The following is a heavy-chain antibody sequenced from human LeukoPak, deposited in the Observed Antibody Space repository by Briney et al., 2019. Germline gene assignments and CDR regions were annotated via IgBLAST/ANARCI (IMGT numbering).Heavy chain of an antibody. CDR3: ARDLRLWFGESPFDY. D-gene: IGHD3-10*01. V-gene: IGHV3-74*01. CDR2: INSDGSST. J-gene: IGHJ4*02. Sequence: GGSLRLSCAASGFTSSSYWMHWVRQAPGKGLVWVSRINSDGSSTSYADSVKGRFTISRDNAKNTLYLQMRSLRAEDTAGYYCARDLRLWFGESPFDYWGQGTLVTVSS. CDR1: GFTSSSYW.